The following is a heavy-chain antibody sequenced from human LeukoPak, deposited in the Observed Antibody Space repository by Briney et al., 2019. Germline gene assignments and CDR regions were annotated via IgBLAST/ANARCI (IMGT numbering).Heavy chain of an antibody. Sequence: KSSETLSLTCAVYGGSFSGYYWSWIRQPPGKGLEWIGEINHSGSTNYDPSLKSRVTISVDTSKNQFSLKLSSVTAADTAVYYCARMTDGFDPWGQGTLVTVSS. J-gene: IGHJ5*02. V-gene: IGHV4-34*01. D-gene: IGHD2-21*02. CDR3: ARMTDGFDP. CDR2: INHSGST. CDR1: GGSFSGYY.